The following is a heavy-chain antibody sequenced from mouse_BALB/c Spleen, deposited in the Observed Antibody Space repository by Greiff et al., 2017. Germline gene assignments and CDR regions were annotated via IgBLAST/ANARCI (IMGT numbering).Heavy chain of an antibody. CDR1: GFNIKDYY. V-gene: IGHV14-1*02. Sequence: EVKLQQSGAELVRPGALVKLSCKASGFNIKDYYMHWVKQRPEQGLEWIGWIDPENGNTIYDPKFQGKASITADTSSNTAYLQLSSLTSEDTAVYYCARENYVHSFDYWGQGTTLTVSS. D-gene: IGHD1-1*01. CDR3: ARENYVHSFDY. CDR2: IDPENGNT. J-gene: IGHJ2*01.